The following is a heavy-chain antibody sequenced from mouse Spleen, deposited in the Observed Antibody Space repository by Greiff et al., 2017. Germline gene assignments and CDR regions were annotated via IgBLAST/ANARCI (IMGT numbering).Heavy chain of an antibody. CDR1: GYTFTSYG. CDR2: IYPRSGNT. Sequence: LQESGAELARPGASVKLSCKASGYTFTSYGISWVKQRTGQGLEWIGEIYPRSGNTYYNEKFKGKATLTADKSSSTAYMELRSLTSEDSAVYFCARSRGSSPWYFDVWGTGTTVTVSS. J-gene: IGHJ1*03. V-gene: IGHV1-81*01. CDR3: ARSRGSSPWYFDV. D-gene: IGHD1-1*01.